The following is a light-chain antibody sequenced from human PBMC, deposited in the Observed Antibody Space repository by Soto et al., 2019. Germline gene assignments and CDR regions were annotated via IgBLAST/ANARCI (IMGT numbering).Light chain of an antibody. J-gene: IGKJ1*01. Sequence: DIVMTQSPLSLPVTPGEPASISCRSSQSLLHSNGYNYLDWYLQKPGQSPQLLIYLGSNRASGVPDRFSGSGAGTDFTLKISRVEAEYVGVYYCMHALQTPGTFGQGTKVEIK. CDR3: MHALQTPGT. CDR2: LGS. V-gene: IGKV2-28*01. CDR1: QSLLHSNGYNY.